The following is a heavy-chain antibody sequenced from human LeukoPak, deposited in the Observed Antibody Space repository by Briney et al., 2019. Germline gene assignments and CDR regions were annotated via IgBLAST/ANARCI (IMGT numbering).Heavy chain of an antibody. CDR1: GGSISGYY. V-gene: IGHV4-59*01. Sequence: PSETLSLTCTVSGGSISGYYWTWIRQPPGKGLEYIGFVSYSGSTNYNPSLKSRVAISVDTSKNQFSLKLRPVTAADTAVYYCARDASGAFYFDYWGQGTLVTVSS. D-gene: IGHD2-15*01. CDR3: ARDASGAFYFDY. J-gene: IGHJ4*02. CDR2: VSYSGST.